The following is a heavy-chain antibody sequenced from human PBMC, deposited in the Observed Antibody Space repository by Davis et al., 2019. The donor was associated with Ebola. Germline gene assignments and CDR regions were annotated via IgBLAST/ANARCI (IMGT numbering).Heavy chain of an antibody. CDR3: ARDSDSSSENAFDI. D-gene: IGHD5-18*01. J-gene: IGHJ3*02. Sequence: ASVKVSCKASGYTFTSFGISWVRQAPGQGLEWMGWISGYNDKIDYAQKFQGRVTMTKDTSTNTVSMELRSLSSDDTAIYFCARDSDSSSENAFDIWGQGTLITISS. CDR1: GYTFTSFG. V-gene: IGHV1-18*01. CDR2: ISGYNDKI.